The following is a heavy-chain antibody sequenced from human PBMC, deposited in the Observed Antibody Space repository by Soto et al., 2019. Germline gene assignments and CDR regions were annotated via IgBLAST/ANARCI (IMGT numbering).Heavy chain of an antibody. J-gene: IGHJ4*02. D-gene: IGHD2-15*01. CDR3: ARGHLGITTTGTWYDFDY. V-gene: IGHV4-59*01. CDR2: IYYSGRT. CDR1: GDSISSYY. Sequence: SETLSLTCTVSGDSISSYYWTWIRQPPGKGLEYIGYIYYSGRTYYNPSLKSRVTISVDTSKDQFSLKLSSVTAADTAVYYCARGHLGITTTGTWYDFDYWGQGTLVTVSS.